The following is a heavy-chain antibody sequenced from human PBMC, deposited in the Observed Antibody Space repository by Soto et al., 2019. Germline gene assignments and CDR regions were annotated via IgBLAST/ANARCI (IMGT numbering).Heavy chain of an antibody. J-gene: IGHJ6*02. D-gene: IGHD3-3*01. CDR3: ARHGGGLRFLEWLLDCYGMDV. CDR2: IDPSDSYT. Sequence: PGESLKISCNGSGYSFTIYWISWVLQMPGKGLEWMGRIDPSDSYTNYSPSFQGHVTISADKSISTAYLQWSSLKASDTAMYYCARHGGGLRFLEWLLDCYGMDVWGQGTTVTVSS. V-gene: IGHV5-10-1*01. CDR1: GYSFTIYW.